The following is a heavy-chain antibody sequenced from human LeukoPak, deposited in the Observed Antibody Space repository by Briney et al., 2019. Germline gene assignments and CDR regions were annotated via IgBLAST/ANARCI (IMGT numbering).Heavy chain of an antibody. V-gene: IGHV3-74*01. CDR3: AGGDGERGYSSSWYAG. J-gene: IGHJ4*02. Sequence: GGSLRLSCAASGFTFSSYWMHWVRQAPGKGLVWVSHINSDGSNTAYADSMKGRFTISRDNAKNTLYLQMNSLRAEDTAVYYCAGGDGERGYSSSWYAGWGQGTLVTVSS. CDR1: GFTFSSYW. D-gene: IGHD6-13*01. CDR2: INSDGSNT.